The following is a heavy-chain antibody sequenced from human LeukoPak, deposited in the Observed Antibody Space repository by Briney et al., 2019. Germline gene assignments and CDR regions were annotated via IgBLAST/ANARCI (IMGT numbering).Heavy chain of an antibody. Sequence: GGSLRLSCAASGFTFGSYWMSWVRQAPGKGLEWVANIKQDGSEKYYVDSVKGRFTISRDNAKNSLYLQMNSLRAEDTAVYYCARGVSSWYLGGQGTLVTVSS. V-gene: IGHV3-7*01. J-gene: IGHJ4*02. D-gene: IGHD6-13*01. CDR1: GFTFGSYW. CDR2: IKQDGSEK. CDR3: ARGVSSWYL.